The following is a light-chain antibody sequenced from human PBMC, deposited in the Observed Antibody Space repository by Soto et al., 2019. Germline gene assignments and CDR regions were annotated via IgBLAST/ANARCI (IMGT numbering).Light chain of an antibody. J-gene: IGLJ1*01. CDR1: TGAVTNGHY. Sequence: ALASPVPSLTVSPGGTCCLTCGSSTGAVTNGHYPYWFQQKPGQAPRTLIYDTTNRHSWTPARFSGSLLGGKAALTLSGAQTEDEAEYYCLLAYNGPYVFGTGTKVTV. CDR3: LLAYNGPYV. CDR2: DTT. V-gene: IGLV7-46*01.